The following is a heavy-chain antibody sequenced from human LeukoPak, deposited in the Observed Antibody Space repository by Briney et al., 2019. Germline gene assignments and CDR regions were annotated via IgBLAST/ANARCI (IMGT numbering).Heavy chain of an antibody. CDR1: GGAFSSYT. V-gene: IGHV1-69*02. D-gene: IGHD3-3*01. CDR2: IIPILGIA. Sequence: SSVKVSCKASGGAFSSYTISWVRQAPGQGLEWMGRIIPILGIANYAQKFQGRVTITADKSTSTAYMELSSLRSEDTAVYYCARYDRTASFDPWGQGTLVTVSS. J-gene: IGHJ5*02. CDR3: ARYDRTASFDP.